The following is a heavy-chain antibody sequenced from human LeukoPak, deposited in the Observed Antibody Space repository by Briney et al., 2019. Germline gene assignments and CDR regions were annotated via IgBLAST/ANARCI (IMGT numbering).Heavy chain of an antibody. J-gene: IGHJ4*02. Sequence: PSETLSLTCTVSGGSISSYYWGSIRQPPGKGLEWIGYIHYSGSPYYNPPLKSRVTISVDTSKNQFSLKLSSVTAADTAVYYCATKAGDSSSSAEYYFDYWGQGTLVTVSS. D-gene: IGHD6-6*01. V-gene: IGHV4-59*06. CDR2: IHYSGSP. CDR3: ATKAGDSSSSAEYYFDY. CDR1: GGSISSYY.